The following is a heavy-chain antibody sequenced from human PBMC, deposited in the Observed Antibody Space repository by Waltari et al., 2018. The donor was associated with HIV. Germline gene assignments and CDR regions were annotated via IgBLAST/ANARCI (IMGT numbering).Heavy chain of an antibody. V-gene: IGHV3-23*01. J-gene: IGHJ4*02. CDR1: GFTFSSYA. CDR3: AKTLIVVVPAAIFDY. CDR2: ISGSGGST. Sequence: EVQLLESGGGLVQPGGSLRLSCVASGFTFSSYAMSWVLQAPGKGLEWVPAISGSGGSTYYADSVKGRFTISRDNSKNTLYLQMNSLRAEDTAVYYCAKTLIVVVPAAIFDYWGQGTLVTVSS. D-gene: IGHD2-2*01.